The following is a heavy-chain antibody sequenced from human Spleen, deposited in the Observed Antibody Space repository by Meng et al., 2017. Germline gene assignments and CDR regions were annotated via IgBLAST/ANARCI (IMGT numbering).Heavy chain of an antibody. CDR1: GGSFSDYY. CDR3: ARRTTMIVVVRAFDY. V-gene: IGHV4-59*12. Sequence: SETLSLTCVVSGGSFSDYYWSWIRQPPGKGLEWIGYIYYSGSTNYNPSLKSRVTISVDTSKNQFSLKLSSVTAADTAVYYCARRTTMIVVVRAFDYWGQGTLVTVSS. D-gene: IGHD3-22*01. CDR2: IYYSGST. J-gene: IGHJ4*02.